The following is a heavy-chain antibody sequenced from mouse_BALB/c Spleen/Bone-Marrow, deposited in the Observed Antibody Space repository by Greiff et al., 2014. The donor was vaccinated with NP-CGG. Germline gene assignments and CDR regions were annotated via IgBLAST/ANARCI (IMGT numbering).Heavy chain of an antibody. J-gene: IGHJ4*01. CDR2: IHYSGTT. CDR1: GYSITSGYS. Sequence: EVQLQQSGPDLVKPSQSLSLTCTVTGYSITSGYSWHWIRQFPGNKLEWMGYIHYSGTTNYNPSLKSRISITRDTSKNQFFLQLNSVTSDDTATYHCARQNDGYLYYAMDYWGQGTSVTVSS. D-gene: IGHD2-3*01. V-gene: IGHV3-1*02. CDR3: ARQNDGYLYYAMDY.